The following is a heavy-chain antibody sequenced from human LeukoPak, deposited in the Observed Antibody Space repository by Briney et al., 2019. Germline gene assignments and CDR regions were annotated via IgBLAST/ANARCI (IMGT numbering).Heavy chain of an antibody. D-gene: IGHD1-26*01. J-gene: IGHJ4*02. CDR3: ARDAGWGYYDL. Sequence: GGSLRLSCVASGFTFSTSWVTWVRQAPGKGLEWVANIDKHGSGKYYVDSVKGRFAISRDYASSSVFLQMDSLRAEDTSVYYCARDAGWGYYDLWGQGTPVTVSS. CDR1: GFTFSTSW. CDR2: IDKHGSGK. V-gene: IGHV3-7*01.